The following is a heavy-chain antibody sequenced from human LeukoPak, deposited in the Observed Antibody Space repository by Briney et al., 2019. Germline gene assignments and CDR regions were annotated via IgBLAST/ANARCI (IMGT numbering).Heavy chain of an antibody. CDR1: GYSISSGYY. CDR3: ARVKYSSGWYYYFDY. J-gene: IGHJ4*02. CDR2: IYHSGST. D-gene: IGHD6-19*01. Sequence: KTSETLSLTCAVSGYSISSGYYWGWIRQPPGKGLEWIGSIYHSGSTYYNPSLKSRVTISVDTSKNQFSLKLSSVTAADTAVYHCARVKYSSGWYYYFDYWGQGTLVTVSS. V-gene: IGHV4-38-2*01.